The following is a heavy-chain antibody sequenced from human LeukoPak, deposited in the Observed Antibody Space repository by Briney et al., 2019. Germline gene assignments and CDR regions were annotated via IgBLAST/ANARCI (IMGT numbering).Heavy chain of an antibody. CDR3: ARVNTVTTTFDY. Sequence: GGSLRLSCTASGFTFSIYSMNWVRQAPGKGLEWVSSFSSKRNSTHYADSVKGRFTISRDNAKNSVFLQMNNLRAEDTAVYYCARVNTVTTTFDYWGQGTLVTVSS. V-gene: IGHV3-21*01. CDR2: FSSKRNST. CDR1: GFTFSIYS. D-gene: IGHD4-17*01. J-gene: IGHJ4*02.